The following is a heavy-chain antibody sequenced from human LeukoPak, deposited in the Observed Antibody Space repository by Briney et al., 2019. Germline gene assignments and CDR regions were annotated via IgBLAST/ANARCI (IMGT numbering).Heavy chain of an antibody. CDR2: ISSGGRIK. D-gene: IGHD6-19*01. J-gene: IGHJ4*02. CDR3: ARDEPGIGVDVGVY. Sequence: HPGGSLRLSCAASGFTFSSYEMNWVLQAPAKGLERVSYISSGGRIKYYADSVKGRFTISRDNAKNSLYLQMNSLRAEDTAVYYCARDEPGIGVDVGVYWGQGTLVTVSS. V-gene: IGHV3-48*03. CDR1: GFTFSSYE.